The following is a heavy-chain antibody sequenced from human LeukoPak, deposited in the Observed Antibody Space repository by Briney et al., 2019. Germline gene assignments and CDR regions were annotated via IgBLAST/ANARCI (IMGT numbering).Heavy chain of an antibody. CDR3: ARGVTIFGVVISPFDY. CDR1: GFTVNSNY. V-gene: IGHV3-66*02. D-gene: IGHD3-3*01. J-gene: IGHJ4*02. CDR2: IYSGGST. Sequence: GGSLRLSCAASGFTVNSNYMSWVRQAPGKGLEWVSVIYSGGSTYYADSVKGRFTISRDNSKNTLYLQMNSLRAEDTAVYYCARGVTIFGVVISPFDYWGQGTLVTVSS.